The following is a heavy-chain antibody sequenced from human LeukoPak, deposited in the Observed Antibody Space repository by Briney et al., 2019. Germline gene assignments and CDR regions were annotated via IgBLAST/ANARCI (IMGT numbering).Heavy chain of an antibody. CDR3: AREKSPYDILTGYYIPYYFDY. D-gene: IGHD3-9*01. Sequence: SETLSLTCTVSGGSISSYYWSWIRQPAGKGLEWIGRIYTSGSTNYNPSLKSRVTMSVDTSKNQFSLKLSSVTAADTAVYYCAREKSPYDILTGYYIPYYFDYWGQGTLVTVSS. CDR1: GGSISSYY. CDR2: IYTSGST. J-gene: IGHJ4*02. V-gene: IGHV4-4*07.